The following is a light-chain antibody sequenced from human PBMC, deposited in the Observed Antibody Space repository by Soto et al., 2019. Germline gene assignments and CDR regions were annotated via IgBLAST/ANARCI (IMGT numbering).Light chain of an antibody. V-gene: IGKV3-15*01. CDR3: QQYNNWPPAWT. CDR1: QSVRSN. J-gene: IGKJ1*01. Sequence: EILMTQSPATLSVSPGERATLSCRASQSVRSNLAWYQQKPGQSPRLLIYGASTRATGIPARFSGSGSGTQFTLTISSLQSEDFAVYYCQQYNNWPPAWTFGQGTKVDIK. CDR2: GAS.